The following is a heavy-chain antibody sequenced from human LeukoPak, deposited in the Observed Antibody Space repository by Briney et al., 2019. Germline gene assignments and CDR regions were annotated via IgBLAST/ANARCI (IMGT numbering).Heavy chain of an antibody. CDR1: GFTFSSFW. CDR3: ARYGPDNSPFDY. Sequence: GGSLRLSCAASGFTFSSFWMSWVRQAPGKGLEWVANIRQDGGEKYYVDSVKGRFTISRDNAKNSLYLQMNSLRADEDTAVYYCARYGPDNSPFDYWGQGTLVTVSS. D-gene: IGHD5-24*01. J-gene: IGHJ4*02. V-gene: IGHV3-7*01. CDR2: IRQDGGEK.